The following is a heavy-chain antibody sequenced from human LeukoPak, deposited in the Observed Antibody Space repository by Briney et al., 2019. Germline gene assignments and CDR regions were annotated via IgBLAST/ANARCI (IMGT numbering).Heavy chain of an antibody. CDR3: ARSITMVRGVSYYYYMDV. Sequence: SVKVSCKASGGTFSSYDISWVRQAPGQGLEWMGGIIPIFGTANYAQKFQGRVTITTDESTSTAYMELSSLRSEDTAVYYCARSITMVRGVSYYYYMDVWGKGTTVTVSS. J-gene: IGHJ6*03. D-gene: IGHD3-10*01. CDR2: IIPIFGTA. CDR1: GGTFSSYD. V-gene: IGHV1-69*05.